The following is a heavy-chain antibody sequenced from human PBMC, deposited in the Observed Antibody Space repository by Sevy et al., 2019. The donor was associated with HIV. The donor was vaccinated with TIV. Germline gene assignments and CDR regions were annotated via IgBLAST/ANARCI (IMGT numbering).Heavy chain of an antibody. D-gene: IGHD6-19*01. CDR2: IVVGSGNT. CDR1: GFTFTSSA. CDR3: AADLGQQCCLDHYYYYGMDV. Sequence: ASVKVSCKASGFTFTSSAVQWVRQARGQRLEWIGWIVVGSGNTNYAQKFQERVTITRDMSTSTAYMELSSLISEDTAVYYCAADLGQQCCLDHYYYYGMDVWGQGTTVTVSS. V-gene: IGHV1-58*01. J-gene: IGHJ6*02.